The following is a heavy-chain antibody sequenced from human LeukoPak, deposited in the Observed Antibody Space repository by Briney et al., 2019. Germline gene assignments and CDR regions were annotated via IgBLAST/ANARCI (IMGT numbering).Heavy chain of an antibody. Sequence: GGSLRLSCAASGFTFSSYWMHWVRHAPGKGLVWVSRINSDGSSTSYADSVKGRFTISRDNAKNTLYLQMNSLRAEDTAVYYCARDPASSSEYYFDYWGQGTLVTVSS. CDR3: ARDPASSSEYYFDY. V-gene: IGHV3-74*01. CDR1: GFTFSSYW. J-gene: IGHJ4*02. D-gene: IGHD6-6*01. CDR2: INSDGSST.